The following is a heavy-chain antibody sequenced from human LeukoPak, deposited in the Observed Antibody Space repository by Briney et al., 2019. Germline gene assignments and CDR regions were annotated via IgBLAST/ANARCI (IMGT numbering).Heavy chain of an antibody. D-gene: IGHD3-3*02. CDR2: IYSGGTT. J-gene: IGHJ2*01. Sequence: GGSLGLSCAASGFTASTYYMNWVRQAPGKGLEWASIIYSGGTTYYADAVKGRFTISIDTSKNTLSLQMNSLRAEDTAVYFCARVGDHFHWNLDLWGRGTMVTVSS. V-gene: IGHV3-53*01. CDR3: ARVGDHFHWNLDL. CDR1: GFTASTYY.